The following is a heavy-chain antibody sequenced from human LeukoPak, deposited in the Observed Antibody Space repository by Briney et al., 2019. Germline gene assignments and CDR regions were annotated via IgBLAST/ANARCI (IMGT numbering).Heavy chain of an antibody. Sequence: ASAKVSCKASGYTFTSYGISWVRQAPGQGLEWMGWISTYNGNTNYAQKLQGRVTMTTDTSTSTAYMELRSLRSDDTAVYYCARGKIEMGAFDIWGQGTMVTVSS. CDR3: ARGKIEMGAFDI. CDR1: GYTFTSYG. D-gene: IGHD5-24*01. V-gene: IGHV1-18*01. J-gene: IGHJ3*02. CDR2: ISTYNGNT.